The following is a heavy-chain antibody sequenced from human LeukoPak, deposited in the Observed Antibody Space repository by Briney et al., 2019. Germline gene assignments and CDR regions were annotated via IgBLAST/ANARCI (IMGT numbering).Heavy chain of an antibody. D-gene: IGHD3-10*01. J-gene: IGHJ6*03. CDR2: IYYSGNT. CDR3: ARDREAYGSGLHYYYYMDV. Sequence: SSETLSLTCTVSGGSISSGNYHWSWIRQPPGKGLEWIGYIYYSGNTYYNPSLKSRHTISVDTSKNQSSLKLRSLTAADTAVYYCARDREAYGSGLHYYYYMDVWGKGTTVTVSS. CDR1: GGSISSGNYH. V-gene: IGHV4-30-4*08.